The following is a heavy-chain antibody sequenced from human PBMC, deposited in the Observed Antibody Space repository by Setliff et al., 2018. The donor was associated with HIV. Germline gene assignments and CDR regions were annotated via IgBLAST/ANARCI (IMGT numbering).Heavy chain of an antibody. J-gene: IGHJ5*02. D-gene: IGHD2-2*01. CDR1: GYTFTSYG. CDR2: ISPYNGHT. V-gene: IGHV1-18*01. Sequence: ASVKVSCKASGYTFTSYGIGWVRQAPGQGLEWMGWISPYNGHTNYARKLQGRVTMTTDTSTSTTYMELTSLRSDDTAVYYCARWSCGRATCYDSPYNWFDPWGQGTLVTVSS. CDR3: ARWSCGRATCYDSPYNWFDP.